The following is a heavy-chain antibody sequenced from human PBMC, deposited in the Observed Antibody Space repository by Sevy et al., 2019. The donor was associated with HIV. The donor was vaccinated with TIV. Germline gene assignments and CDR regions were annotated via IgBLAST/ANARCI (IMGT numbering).Heavy chain of an antibody. J-gene: IGHJ4*02. D-gene: IGHD6-19*01. CDR2: IYYSGST. Sequence: SETLSLTCTVSGGSISSSSYYWGWIRQPPGKGLEWIGSIYYSGSTYYNPSLKSRVTISVDTSKNQFSLKLSSVTAADTAVYYCARPRIAVAGTAQYFDYWGQGTLVTVSS. V-gene: IGHV4-39*01. CDR3: ARPRIAVAGTAQYFDY. CDR1: GGSISSSSYY.